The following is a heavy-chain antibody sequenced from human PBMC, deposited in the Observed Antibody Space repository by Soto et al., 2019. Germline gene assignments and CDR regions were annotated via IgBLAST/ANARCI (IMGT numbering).Heavy chain of an antibody. J-gene: IGHJ4*02. V-gene: IGHV3-21*01. Sequence: PVGSLRLSCAASGFTFTRYSMNWVRQAPGKGLEWVSSISSTTNYIYYADSMKGRFTVSRDNAKNSVYLEMNSLRAEDTAVYYCGRDPYSGARYYLDLWGQGTQVTVSS. CDR1: GFTFTRYS. CDR3: GRDPYSGARYYLDL. CDR2: ISSTTNYI. D-gene: IGHD1-26*01.